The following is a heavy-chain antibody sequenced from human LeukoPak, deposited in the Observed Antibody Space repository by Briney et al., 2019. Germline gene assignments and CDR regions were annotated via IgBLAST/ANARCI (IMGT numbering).Heavy chain of an antibody. CDR3: AKDASSGWPNWFDP. D-gene: IGHD6-19*01. CDR1: GFSFSSHG. J-gene: IGHJ5*02. CDR2: ISPSGDIT. Sequence: GGTLRLSCAGSGFSFSSHGMNWVRQAPGKGLEWVSGISPSGDITYYTDSVRGRFTISRDNSKNTLYLQMNSLRAEDTAVYYCAKDASSGWPNWFDPWGQGTLVTVSS. V-gene: IGHV3-23*01.